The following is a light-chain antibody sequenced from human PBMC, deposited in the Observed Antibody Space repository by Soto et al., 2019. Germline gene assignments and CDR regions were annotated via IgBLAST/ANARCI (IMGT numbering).Light chain of an antibody. CDR3: MEATQFPYS. Sequence: IVMTQTPLSLPVTLGQPASISCTSTQSLVRSDGNTFLSWLQQRPGQPPRLLIYRISHRFSGVPDRFSGSGAGTDFTLTISRVQPEDVGVYYCMEATQFPYSFGQGTKLEIK. CDR2: RIS. CDR1: QSLVRSDGNTF. V-gene: IGKV2-24*01. J-gene: IGKJ2*01.